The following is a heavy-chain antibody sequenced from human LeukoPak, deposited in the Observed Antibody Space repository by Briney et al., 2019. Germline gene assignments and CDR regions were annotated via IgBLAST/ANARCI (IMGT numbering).Heavy chain of an antibody. CDR3: ARDRDCSGGSCYSRWFDP. V-gene: IGHV1-3*01. D-gene: IGHD2-15*01. CDR2: ISAGNGNT. J-gene: IGHJ5*02. CDR1: GYTFTSYA. Sequence: ASVKVSCKASGYTFTSYAMHWVRQAPGQRLEWMGWISAGNGNTKYSQKFQGRVTITRDTSASTAYMELSSLRSEDTAVYYCARDRDCSGGSCYSRWFDPWGQGTLVTVSS.